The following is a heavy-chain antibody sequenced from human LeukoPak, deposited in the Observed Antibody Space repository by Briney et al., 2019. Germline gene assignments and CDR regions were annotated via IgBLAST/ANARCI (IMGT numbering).Heavy chain of an antibody. CDR1: GFTFNNYW. V-gene: IGHV3-15*01. CDR3: TTPHYDYSLY. Sequence: PGGSLRLSCVVSGFTFNNYWMSWVRQAPGKGLEWVGRIKSKTDGGTTDYAAPVKGRFTISRDDSKNTLYLQMNSLKTEDTAVYYCTTPHYDYSLYWGQGTLVTVSS. CDR2: IKSKTDGGTT. J-gene: IGHJ4*02. D-gene: IGHD4-11*01.